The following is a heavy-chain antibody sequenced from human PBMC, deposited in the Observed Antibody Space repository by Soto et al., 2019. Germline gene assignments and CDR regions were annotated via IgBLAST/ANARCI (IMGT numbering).Heavy chain of an antibody. D-gene: IGHD3-9*01. CDR1: GGTFSSYA. V-gene: IGHV1-69*06. CDR3: ARDPRGFYDIFNYYYGMDV. Sequence: SVKVSFKASGGTFSSYAISWLRQAPGQGLEWMGGIIPIFGTANYAQKFQGRVTITADKSTSTAYMELSSLRSEDTAVYYCARDPRGFYDIFNYYYGMDVWGQGTTVTVSS. CDR2: IIPIFGTA. J-gene: IGHJ6*02.